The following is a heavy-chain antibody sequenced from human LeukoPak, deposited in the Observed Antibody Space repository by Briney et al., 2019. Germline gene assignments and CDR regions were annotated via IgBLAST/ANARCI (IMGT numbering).Heavy chain of an antibody. D-gene: IGHD3-9*01. J-gene: IGHJ3*02. CDR2: IYYSGST. V-gene: IGHV4-59*01. Sequence: SETLSLTCAVSGGSISSYYWSWIRQPPGKGLEWTGYIYYSGSTNYNPSLKSRVTISVDTSKNQFSLKLSSVTAADTAVYYCARYYDILTGYYLSHAFDIWGQGTMVTVSS. CDR3: ARYYDILTGYYLSHAFDI. CDR1: GGSISSYY.